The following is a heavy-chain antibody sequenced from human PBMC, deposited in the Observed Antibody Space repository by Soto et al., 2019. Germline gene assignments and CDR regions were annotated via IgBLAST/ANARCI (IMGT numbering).Heavy chain of an antibody. CDR3: ARDEGDYYFDY. V-gene: IGHV3-21*01. CDR1: GFTFISYS. J-gene: IGHJ4*02. D-gene: IGHD2-21*02. Sequence: TGGSRRLSGAASGFTFISYSMNWVRRAPGKGLEWVSSISSSSSYIYYAASVKGRFTISTDNAKNSLYLQMNSLRAEDTAVYYCARDEGDYYFDYWGQGTLVTVSS. CDR2: ISSSSSYI.